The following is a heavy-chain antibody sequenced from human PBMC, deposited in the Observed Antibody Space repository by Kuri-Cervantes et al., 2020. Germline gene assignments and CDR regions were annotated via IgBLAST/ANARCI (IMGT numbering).Heavy chain of an antibody. V-gene: IGHV1-2*02. CDR2: INPNSGGT. CDR3: ARVLDGYNPTGAFDI. J-gene: IGHJ3*02. D-gene: IGHD5-24*01. Sequence: ASVKVSCKASGYTFTGYYMHWVRQAPGQGLEWMGWINPNSGGTNYAQKFQGRVTMTRDTSISTAYMELRSLRSDDTAVYYCARVLDGYNPTGAFDIWGQGTMVTVSS. CDR1: GYTFTGYY.